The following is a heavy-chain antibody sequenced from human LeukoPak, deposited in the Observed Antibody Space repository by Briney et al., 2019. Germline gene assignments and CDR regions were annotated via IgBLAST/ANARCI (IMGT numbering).Heavy chain of an antibody. D-gene: IGHD4-17*01. J-gene: IGHJ6*03. CDR3: ARGHYGDYSGYYYYYYMDV. V-gene: IGHV4-34*01. CDR2: IHYSGST. CDR1: GGSFSGYY. Sequence: SETLSLTCAVYGGSFSGYYWSWIRQPPGKGLEWIGTIHYSGSTYYNTSLKSRVTISVDTSKNQFSLKLRSVTAADTAVYYCARGHYGDYSGYYYYYYMDVWGKGTTVTVSS.